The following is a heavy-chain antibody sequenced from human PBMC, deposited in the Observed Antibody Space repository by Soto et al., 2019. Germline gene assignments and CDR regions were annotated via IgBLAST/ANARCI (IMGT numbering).Heavy chain of an antibody. CDR2: INPNSGGT. Sequence: QVQLVQSGAEVKKPGASVKVSCKASGYTFTGYYMHWVRQAPGQGLEWMGWINPNSGGTNYAQKFQGWVTMTRDPSISTAYMELSRLRSDDTAVYYCARGYYDSSGYPPGDYWGQGTLVTVSS. V-gene: IGHV1-2*04. J-gene: IGHJ4*02. CDR1: GYTFTGYY. D-gene: IGHD3-22*01. CDR3: ARGYYDSSGYPPGDY.